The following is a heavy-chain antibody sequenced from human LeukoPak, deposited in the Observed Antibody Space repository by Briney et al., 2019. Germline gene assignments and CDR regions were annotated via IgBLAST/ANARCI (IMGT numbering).Heavy chain of an antibody. V-gene: IGHV4-59*01. CDR1: GGSISSYY. J-gene: IGHJ4*02. Sequence: PSETLSLTCTVSGGSISSYYWSWIRQPPGKGLEWIGYIYYSGSTNYNPSLKSRVTISVDTSKNQFSLKLSSVTAADTAVYYCARDLKGEYDYWGQGTLVTVSS. CDR2: IYYSGST. D-gene: IGHD2/OR15-2a*01. CDR3: ARDLKGEYDY.